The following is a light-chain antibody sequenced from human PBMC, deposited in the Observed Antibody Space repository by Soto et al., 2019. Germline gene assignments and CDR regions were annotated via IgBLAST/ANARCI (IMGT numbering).Light chain of an antibody. Sequence: EIVMTRSAATLSVSPGERATLSCRASQSVYSNLAWYQQKPGQAPRLLIYGASTRATGIPARFSGSGSGTEFTLTISSLQSEDFAVYYCQQYNKWPLTFGGGTKVEIK. CDR2: GAS. V-gene: IGKV3-15*01. J-gene: IGKJ4*01. CDR3: QQYNKWPLT. CDR1: QSVYSN.